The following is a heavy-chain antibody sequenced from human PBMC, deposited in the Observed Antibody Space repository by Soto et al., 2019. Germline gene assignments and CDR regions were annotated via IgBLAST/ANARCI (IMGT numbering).Heavy chain of an antibody. V-gene: IGHV4-4*07. CDR2: IYASGDS. CDR3: ARDVGAGFG. D-gene: IGHD3-3*01. Sequence: QLQLQESGPGLVKPSETLSLTCTVSGGSINAYYWSWIRQPAGKGLEWIGRIYASGDSRYNPFLKSRVTMSLDTSKNQVSLKLASVTAPDTAVYYCARDVGAGFGWGQGTLVTVSS. CDR1: GGSINAYY. J-gene: IGHJ4*02.